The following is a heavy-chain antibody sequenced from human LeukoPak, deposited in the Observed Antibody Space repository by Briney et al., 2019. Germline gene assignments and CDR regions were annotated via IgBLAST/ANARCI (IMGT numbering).Heavy chain of an antibody. V-gene: IGHV1-3*01. Sequence: ASVKVSCKASGGTFTSYAMHWVRQAPGQRLEWMGWINAGNGNTKYSQKFQGRVTITRDTSASIAYMELSSLRSEDTAVYYCASMAVAATPYNWFDPWGQGTLVTVSS. CDR3: ASMAVAATPYNWFDP. CDR2: INAGNGNT. CDR1: GGTFTSYA. J-gene: IGHJ5*02. D-gene: IGHD2-15*01.